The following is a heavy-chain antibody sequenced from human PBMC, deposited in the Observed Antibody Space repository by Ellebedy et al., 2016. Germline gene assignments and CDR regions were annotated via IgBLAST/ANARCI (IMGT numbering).Heavy chain of an antibody. D-gene: IGHD2-8*01. Sequence: GGSLRLXXTASGFTFGDYAMSWFRQAPGKGLEWVGFIRSKAYGGTTEYAASVKGRFTISRDDSKSIAYLQMNSLKTEDTAVYYCTRDGGCTNGVCSRKFDYWGQGTLVTVSS. J-gene: IGHJ4*02. CDR3: TRDGGCTNGVCSRKFDY. CDR2: IRSKAYGGTT. CDR1: GFTFGDYA. V-gene: IGHV3-49*03.